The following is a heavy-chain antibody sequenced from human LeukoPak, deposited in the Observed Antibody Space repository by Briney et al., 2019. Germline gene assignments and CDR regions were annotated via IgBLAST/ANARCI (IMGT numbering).Heavy chain of an antibody. CDR1: GFTFNTYW. CDR2: IYSDGSRT. Sequence: GGSLRLSCAASGFTFNTYWMHWVRQGPGKGLVWVSRIYSDGSRTTYADSARGRFTISRDNSKNSLYLQMNSLRAEDTALYYCAKVGIRHYDSSGYYLGPYYMDVWGKGTTVTVSS. J-gene: IGHJ6*03. CDR3: AKVGIRHYDSSGYYLGPYYMDV. V-gene: IGHV3-74*01. D-gene: IGHD3-22*01.